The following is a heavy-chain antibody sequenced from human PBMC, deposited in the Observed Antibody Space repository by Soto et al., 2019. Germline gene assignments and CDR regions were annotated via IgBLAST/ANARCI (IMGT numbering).Heavy chain of an antibody. CDR2: ISAHNGNT. V-gene: IGHV1-18*01. J-gene: IGHJ4*02. CDR3: ARGRYGDY. Sequence: QVHLVQSGAEVKKPGASVKLSCKVSGYDFTTYGITWVRQAPGQGLEWMAWISAHNGNTDYAQKLQGRVTVTRDTSTSTAYMELRSLRSDDTAVYYCARGRYGDYWGQGALVTVSS. D-gene: IGHD1-1*01. CDR1: GYDFTTYG.